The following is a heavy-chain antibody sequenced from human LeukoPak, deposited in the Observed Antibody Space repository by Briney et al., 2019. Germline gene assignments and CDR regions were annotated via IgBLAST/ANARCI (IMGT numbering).Heavy chain of an antibody. CDR3: AKLGRWELELLPIAFDI. CDR2: ISGSGGST. V-gene: IGHV3-23*01. Sequence: SGGSLRLSCAASGFTFSSYAMSWVHQAPGKGLEWVSAISGSGGSTYYADSVKGRFTISRDNSKNTLYLQMNSLRAEDTAVYYCAKLGRWELELLPIAFDIWGQGTMVTVSS. D-gene: IGHD1-7*01. J-gene: IGHJ3*02. CDR1: GFTFSSYA.